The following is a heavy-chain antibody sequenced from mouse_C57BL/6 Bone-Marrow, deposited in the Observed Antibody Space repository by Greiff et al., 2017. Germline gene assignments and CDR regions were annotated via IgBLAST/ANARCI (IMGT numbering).Heavy chain of an antibody. CDR1: GSNIKDDY. CDR2: IDPGNGDT. Sequence: VQLKQSGAELVRPGASVKLSCTASGSNIKDDYMHWVKQRPEQGLEWIGWIDPGNGDTEYASKFQGKATITADTSSNTAYLQLSSLTSEDTAVYYCTTYGPYAMDYWGQGTSVTVSS. CDR3: TTYGPYAMDY. V-gene: IGHV14-4*01. J-gene: IGHJ4*01. D-gene: IGHD1-2*01.